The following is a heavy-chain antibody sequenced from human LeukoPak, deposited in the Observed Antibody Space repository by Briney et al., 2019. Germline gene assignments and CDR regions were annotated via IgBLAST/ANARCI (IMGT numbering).Heavy chain of an antibody. CDR3: ARRTPASGMRDV. Sequence: SETLSLTCTVSGASTSTHHWSWIRQPPGKGLGWIGDLFNSGGSSYNASLKSRVTISLDTSKKQVSLKVSSVTAADTAVYYCARRTPASGMRDVWGQGATVTVTS. CDR1: GASTSTHH. V-gene: IGHV4-59*08. J-gene: IGHJ6*02. CDR2: LFNSGGS. D-gene: IGHD3-10*01.